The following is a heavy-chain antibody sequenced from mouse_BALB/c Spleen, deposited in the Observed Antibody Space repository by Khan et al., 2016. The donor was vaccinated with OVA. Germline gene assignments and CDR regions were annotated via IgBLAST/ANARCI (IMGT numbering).Heavy chain of an antibody. CDR2: IYPGNSDT. CDR1: GYSFTSYW. D-gene: IGHD2-5*01. Sequence: EVQLQQSGTVLARPGASVKMSCKASGYSFTSYWMHWVKQRPGQGLEWIGAIYPGNSDTSYNQKFKGKAKLTAVTSASTAYMELSSLTNEDSAVYYWTDSNYAGWFAYWGQGTLVTVSA. J-gene: IGHJ3*01. CDR3: TDSNYAGWFAY. V-gene: IGHV1-5*01.